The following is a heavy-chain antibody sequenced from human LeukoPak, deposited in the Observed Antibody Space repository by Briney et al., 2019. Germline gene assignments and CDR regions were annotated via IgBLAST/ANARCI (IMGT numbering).Heavy chain of an antibody. CDR2: IYTSGST. V-gene: IGHV4-4*07. D-gene: IGHD6-6*01. J-gene: IGHJ5*02. Sequence: PSETLSLTCTVSGGSISSYYWSWIRQPAGKGLEWIGRIYTSGSTNYNPSLRSRVTMSVDTSKDQFSLKPSSVTAADTAVYYCARTTYSSWNWFDPWGQGTLVTVSS. CDR3: ARTTYSSWNWFDP. CDR1: GGSISSYY.